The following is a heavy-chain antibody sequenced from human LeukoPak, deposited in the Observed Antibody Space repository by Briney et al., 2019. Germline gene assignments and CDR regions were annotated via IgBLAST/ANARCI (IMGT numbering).Heavy chain of an antibody. J-gene: IGHJ3*01. CDR1: GFTFSTYA. CDR2: ITSDGSKK. V-gene: IGHV3-30-3*01. D-gene: IGHD3-10*01. CDR3: ARTSLHYFGSGSYSLDVFDV. Sequence: PGGSLRLSCAASGFTFSTYAMHWIRQAPGKGLEWVAAITSDGSKKYYADSVKGRFTICRDTSMNTLYLQMNSLRDDDTAVYFCARTSLHYFGSGSYSLDVFDVWGQGTMVTASS.